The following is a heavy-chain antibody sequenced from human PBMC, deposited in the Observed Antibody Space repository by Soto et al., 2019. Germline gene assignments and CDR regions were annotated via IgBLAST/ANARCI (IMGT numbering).Heavy chain of an antibody. Sequence: SETLSLTCTVPGGSISSGDYYWSWIRQPPGKGLEWIGYIYYSGSTYYNPSLKSRVTISVDTSKNQFSLKLSSVTAADTAVYYCARVSRDAFDIWGQGTMVTVSS. CDR1: GGSISSGDYY. CDR2: IYYSGST. CDR3: ARVSRDAFDI. V-gene: IGHV4-30-4*01. J-gene: IGHJ3*02.